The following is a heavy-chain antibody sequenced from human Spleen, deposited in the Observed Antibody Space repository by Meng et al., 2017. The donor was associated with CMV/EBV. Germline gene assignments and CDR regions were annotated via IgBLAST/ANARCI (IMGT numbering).Heavy chain of an antibody. J-gene: IGHJ4*02. Sequence: LSLTCAASGFTFSSYSMNWVRQAPGKGLEWVSYISSSSSTIYYADSVKGRFTISRDNAKNSLYLQMNSPRAEDTAVYFCARDQRDSSSPAHDYWGQGTLVTVSS. CDR1: GFTFSSYS. V-gene: IGHV3-48*04. CDR2: ISSSSSTI. D-gene: IGHD6-13*01. CDR3: ARDQRDSSSPAHDY.